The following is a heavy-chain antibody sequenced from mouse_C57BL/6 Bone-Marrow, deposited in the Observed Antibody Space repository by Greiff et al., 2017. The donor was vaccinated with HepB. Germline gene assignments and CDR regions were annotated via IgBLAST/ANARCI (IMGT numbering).Heavy chain of an antibody. J-gene: IGHJ3*01. V-gene: IGHV3-1*01. D-gene: IGHD2-3*01. CDR2: ISYSGST. CDR1: GYSITSGYD. CDR3: ARRGDGYSFAY. Sequence: EVQLQESGPGMVKPSQSLSLTCTVTGYSITSGYDWHWIRHFPGNKLEWMGYISYSGSTNYNPSLKSRISITHDTSKNHFFLKLNSVTTEDTATYYCARRGDGYSFAYWGQGTLVTVSA.